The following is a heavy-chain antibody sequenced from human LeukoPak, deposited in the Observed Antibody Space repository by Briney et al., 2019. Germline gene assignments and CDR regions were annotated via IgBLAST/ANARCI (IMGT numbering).Heavy chain of an antibody. CDR1: GYTFTGYY. Sequence: ASVKVSCKASGYTFTGYYMHWVRPAPGQGLEWMGWINPNSGGTNYAQKFQGRVTMTRDTSISTAYMELSRLRSDDTAVYYCARSCSSTNQETDYFDYWGQGTLVTVSS. D-gene: IGHD2-2*01. J-gene: IGHJ4*02. CDR3: ARSCSSTNQETDYFDY. CDR2: INPNSGGT. V-gene: IGHV1-2*02.